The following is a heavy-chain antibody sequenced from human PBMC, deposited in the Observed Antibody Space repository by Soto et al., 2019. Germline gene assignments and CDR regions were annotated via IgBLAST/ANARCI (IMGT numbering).Heavy chain of an antibody. Sequence: QVQLVQSGAEVQKPGSSVKVSCKASGGTFSSYTISWVRQAPGQGLEWMGRIIPILGIANYAQKFQGRVTITADKSTSTAYMELSSLRSEDTAVYYCARAPRGDCSSTSCGWFDPWGQGTLVTVSS. D-gene: IGHD2-2*01. J-gene: IGHJ5*02. CDR3: ARAPRGDCSSTSCGWFDP. CDR1: GGTFSSYT. CDR2: IIPILGIA. V-gene: IGHV1-69*02.